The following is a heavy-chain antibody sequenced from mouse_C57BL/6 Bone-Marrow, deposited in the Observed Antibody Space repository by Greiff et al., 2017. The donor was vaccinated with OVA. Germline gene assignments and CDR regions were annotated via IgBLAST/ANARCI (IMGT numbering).Heavy chain of an antibody. CDR1: GFTFSSYA. Sequence: EVKLVESGEGLVKPGGSLKLSCAASGFTFSSYAMSWVRQTPEKRLEWVAYISSGGDYIYYADTVKGRFTISRDNARNTLYLQRSSLKSEDTAMYYCTRDYYGPYDWYFDVWGTGTTVTVSS. D-gene: IGHD1-1*01. CDR2: ISSGGDYI. CDR3: TRDYYGPYDWYFDV. V-gene: IGHV5-9-1*02. J-gene: IGHJ1*03.